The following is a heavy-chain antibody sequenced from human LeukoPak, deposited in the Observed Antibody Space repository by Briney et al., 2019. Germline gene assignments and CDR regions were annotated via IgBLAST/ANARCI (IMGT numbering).Heavy chain of an antibody. V-gene: IGHV3-74*01. J-gene: IGHJ4*02. CDR3: ARYLSGISDY. Sequence: GGSLRLSCAASGFTFSNYGMHWVRQAPGKGLEWVSRIEGDGSSTRDADSVKGRFTISRDNAENTLDLQMNSLRAEETAVYYCARYLSGISDYWGQGTLVTVSS. CDR2: IEGDGSST. CDR1: GFTFSNYG. D-gene: IGHD3-10*01.